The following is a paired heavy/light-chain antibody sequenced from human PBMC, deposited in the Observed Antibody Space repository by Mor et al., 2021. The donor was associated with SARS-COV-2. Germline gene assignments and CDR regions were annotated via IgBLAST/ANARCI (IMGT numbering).Light chain of an antibody. CDR3: QHYGVSPRMYT. CDR1: QSVSISY. Sequence: EIVLTQSPGTLSLSPGERATLSCRTSQSVSISYLAWYQQKPGQAPRLLFYGASSRAADVPDRFGGSGSGTDFTLTISRLEPEDFAVYYCQHYGVSPRMYTFGQGTKLEIK. CDR2: GAS. J-gene: IGKJ2*01. V-gene: IGKV3-20*01.
Heavy chain of an antibody. CDR3: ASGWDLTYDWYFDL. J-gene: IGHJ2*01. Sequence: QVQLLQSGAEVRKPGSSVKVSCKTSGGNSSNHAISWVRLAPGHGLEWMGGIIPLFGTSTYARAFRGRLTISTDDSPTTVYMELTGLRPEDTAIYYCASGWDLTYDWYFDLWGRGSLITVSA. CDR2: IIPLFGTS. V-gene: IGHV1-69*01. CDR1: GGNSSNHA. D-gene: IGHD1-26*01.